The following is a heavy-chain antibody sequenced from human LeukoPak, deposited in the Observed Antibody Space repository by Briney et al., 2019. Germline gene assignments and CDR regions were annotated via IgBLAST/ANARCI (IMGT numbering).Heavy chain of an antibody. V-gene: IGHV3-30*18. J-gene: IGHJ4*02. Sequence: GGSLRLSCAASGFTFNNHDMHWVRQAPGKGLEWVAGISYDGRNKYYADSVKGRFTISRDNSKNTLYLQMNSLRAEDTAAYYCAKDKNWATEMYYFDYWGQGTLVTVSS. CDR3: AKDKNWATEMYYFDY. CDR2: ISYDGRNK. D-gene: IGHD5-24*01. CDR1: GFTFNNHD.